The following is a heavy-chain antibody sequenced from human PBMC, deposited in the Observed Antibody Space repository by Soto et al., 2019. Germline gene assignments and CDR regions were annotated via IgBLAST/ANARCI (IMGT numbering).Heavy chain of an antibody. Sequence: GGSLRLSCAASGFTFSNYAMNWVRQTPGKGLEWVSTISGRGGSTYYADSVKGRFTISRDNSKNILYLQMNSLRAEDTAVYYCAKATMTLVVIRLDSWGQGTLVTVSS. CDR2: ISGRGGST. V-gene: IGHV3-23*01. J-gene: IGHJ4*02. CDR1: GFTFSNYA. CDR3: AKATMTLVVIRLDS. D-gene: IGHD3-22*01.